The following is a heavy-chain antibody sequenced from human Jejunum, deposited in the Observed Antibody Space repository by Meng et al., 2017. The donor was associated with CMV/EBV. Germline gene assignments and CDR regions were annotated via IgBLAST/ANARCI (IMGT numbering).Heavy chain of an antibody. CDR2: ISGNTKVT. J-gene: IGHJ5*02. D-gene: IGHD2-15*01. CDR3: ARAGLGHNSFDP. CDR1: EFTFSDYF. Sequence: VQVVESGGSLVKPGGSLTLFCAASEFTFSDYFMSWIRQAPGKGLEWISYISGNTKVTNYADSVKGRFTISRDNAKNSLYLQMSSLRGEDTAVYYCARAGLGHNSFDPWGQGTLVTASS. V-gene: IGHV3-11*05.